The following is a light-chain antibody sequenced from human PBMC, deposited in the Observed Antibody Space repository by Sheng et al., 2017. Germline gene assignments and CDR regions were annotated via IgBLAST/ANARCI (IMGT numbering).Light chain of an antibody. CDR2: DAS. Sequence: IVLTQSPATLSLSPGDSATVSCRASENVGNSVGWYQQRPGQSPRLLIYDASYRATGVSPRFGGRGSGPDFTLTITRLDPEDSAVYYCLQFATSPQITFGQGTRLEIK. CDR1: ENVGNS. V-gene: IGKV3-11*01. J-gene: IGKJ5*01. CDR3: LQFATSPQIT.